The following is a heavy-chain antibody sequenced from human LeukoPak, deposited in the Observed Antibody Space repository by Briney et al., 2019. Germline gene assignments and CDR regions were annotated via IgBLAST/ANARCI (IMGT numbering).Heavy chain of an antibody. D-gene: IGHD5-18*01. CDR1: GFTFSRYW. Sequence: PGGSLRLSCAASGFTFSRYWMHWVRQAPGKGLVWVSRINSDGSSTSYADSVKGRFTISRDNAKNTLYLQMNSLRAEDTAVYYCARPGYSYGYYFDYWGQGTLVTVSS. CDR3: ARPGYSYGYYFDY. CDR2: INSDGSST. V-gene: IGHV3-74*01. J-gene: IGHJ4*02.